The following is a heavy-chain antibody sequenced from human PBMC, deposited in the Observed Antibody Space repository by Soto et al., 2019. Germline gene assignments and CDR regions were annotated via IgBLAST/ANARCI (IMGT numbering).Heavy chain of an antibody. CDR2: INAGNGNT. Sequence: QVQLVQSGAEVKTPGASVKVSCKASGNTFTNYAIHWVRQAPGQRLEWMGWINAGNGNTKYSQKFQGRVTITRDTSASTAYMERSSLRSEDTAVYYCASYYYDSSGYYSAFEYWGQGTLVTVSS. CDR3: ASYYYDSSGYYSAFEY. V-gene: IGHV1-3*01. CDR1: GNTFTNYA. J-gene: IGHJ4*02. D-gene: IGHD3-22*01.